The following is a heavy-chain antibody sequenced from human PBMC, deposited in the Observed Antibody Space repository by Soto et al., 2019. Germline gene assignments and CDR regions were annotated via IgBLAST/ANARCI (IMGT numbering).Heavy chain of an antibody. D-gene: IGHD1-26*01. CDR2: ISTYNGNT. CDR1: GYTFTSYG. V-gene: IGHV1-18*01. J-gene: IGHJ4*02. CDR3: ARGSEPIYSGSYSPFDY. Sequence: QVQLVQSGAEVKKPGASVKVSCKASGYTFTSYGISWVRQAPGQGLEWMGWISTYNGNTNYAQKLQGRVTMTTDTSTSTAYMELRSLRSDDTAVYYCARGSEPIYSGSYSPFDYWGQGTLVTVSS.